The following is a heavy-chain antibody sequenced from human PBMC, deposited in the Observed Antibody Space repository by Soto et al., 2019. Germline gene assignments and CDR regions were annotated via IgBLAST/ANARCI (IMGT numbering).Heavy chain of an antibody. D-gene: IGHD6-6*01. CDR2: ISSSSSYI. CDR3: ARDLYSSSARYFDY. V-gene: IGHV3-21*01. Sequence: EVQLVESGGGLVKPGGSLRLSCAASGFTFSSYSRNWVRQAPGKGLEWVSSISSSSSYIYYADSVKGRFTISRDNAKNSLYLQMNRLRAEDTAVYYCARDLYSSSARYFDYWGQGTLVTVSS. J-gene: IGHJ4*02. CDR1: GFTFSSYS.